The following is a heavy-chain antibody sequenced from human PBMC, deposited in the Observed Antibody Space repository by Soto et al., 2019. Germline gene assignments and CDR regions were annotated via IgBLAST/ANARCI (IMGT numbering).Heavy chain of an antibody. Sequence: GSLRLYCAVSGFTVSGSYMSWVRQAQGKGLEWISVIYSTGDTHYADSVKSRFTISRDNSKSTVFLQMNSLRAEDTAIYYCAKERSVYGVVSPFFDYWGQGT. D-gene: IGHD3-3*01. CDR2: IYSTGDT. CDR3: AKERSVYGVVSPFFDY. J-gene: IGHJ4*02. CDR1: GFTVSGSY. V-gene: IGHV3-66*01.